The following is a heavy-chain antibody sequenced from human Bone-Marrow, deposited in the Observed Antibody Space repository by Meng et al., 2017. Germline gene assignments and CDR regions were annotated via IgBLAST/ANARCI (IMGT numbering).Heavy chain of an antibody. Sequence: QVQLQQWGAGLLKPSETLSLTCAVYGGPFSGYYWSWIRQPPGKGLEWIGYIYYTGSTFYNPSLKSRLTISVDTSKNQFSLKLISATAADTAVYYCAREAGRDGYATPNFGHWGQGTLVTVSS. CDR1: GGPFSGYY. V-gene: IGHV4-34*01. CDR3: AREAGRDGYATPNFGH. J-gene: IGHJ4*02. D-gene: IGHD5-24*01. CDR2: IYYTGST.